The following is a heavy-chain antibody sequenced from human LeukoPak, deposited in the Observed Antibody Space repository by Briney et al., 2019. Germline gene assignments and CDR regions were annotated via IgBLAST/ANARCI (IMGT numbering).Heavy chain of an antibody. Sequence: PSETLSLTCTVSGGSISSYYWSWIRQPPGKGLEWIGYIYYSGSTNYTPSLKSRVTISVDTSKNQFSLKLSSVTAADTAVYYCARDRVVVPAAISLEFDYWGQGTLVTVSS. J-gene: IGHJ4*02. CDR1: GGSISSYY. CDR3: ARDRVVVPAAISLEFDY. V-gene: IGHV4-59*01. D-gene: IGHD2-2*01. CDR2: IYYSGST.